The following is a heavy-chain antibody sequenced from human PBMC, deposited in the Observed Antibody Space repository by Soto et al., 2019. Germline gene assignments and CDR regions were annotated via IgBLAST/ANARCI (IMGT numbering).Heavy chain of an antibody. Sequence: GGSLRLSCEVSGFTFSMYSMSWVRQSPGKGLEWVAKIPQDGVDGHYADSVKGRFTISRDNGKNSLYLQLKNLRAEDTAVYYCARDHLILPAHDFFYGSDVWGRGAKVTVSS. CDR2: IPQDGVDG. CDR1: GFTFSMYS. D-gene: IGHD2-21*02. J-gene: IGHJ6*04. V-gene: IGHV3-7*03. CDR3: ARDHLILPAHDFFYGSDV.